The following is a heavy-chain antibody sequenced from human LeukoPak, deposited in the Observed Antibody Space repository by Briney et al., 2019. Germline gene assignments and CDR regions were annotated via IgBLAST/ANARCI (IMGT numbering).Heavy chain of an antibody. V-gene: IGHV4-30-4*01. CDR3: ARGNYGSGPTFDY. CDR2: IYYSGST. Sequence: PSQTLSLTCTVSGGSISSYYWSWIRQPPGKGLEWIGYIYYSGSTYYNPSLKSRVTISVDTSKNQFSLKLSSVTAADTAVYYCARGNYGSGPTFDYWGQGTLVTVSS. CDR1: GGSISSYY. J-gene: IGHJ4*02. D-gene: IGHD3-10*01.